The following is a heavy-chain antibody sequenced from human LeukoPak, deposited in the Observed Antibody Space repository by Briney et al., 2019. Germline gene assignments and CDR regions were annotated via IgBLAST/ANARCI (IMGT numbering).Heavy chain of an antibody. Sequence: SETLSLTCTVSGGSISVGDFYWSWIRQPPGKGLEWLGRVYTSGSPNYNPSLKGRVTMSLDTSKNQFSLKLRSVTAADTAVYYCATRPKFMSTYFDLWGRGTLVTVSS. D-gene: IGHD5/OR15-5a*01. V-gene: IGHV4-61*02. CDR1: GGSISVGDFY. CDR3: ATRPKFMSTYFDL. J-gene: IGHJ2*01. CDR2: VYTSGSP.